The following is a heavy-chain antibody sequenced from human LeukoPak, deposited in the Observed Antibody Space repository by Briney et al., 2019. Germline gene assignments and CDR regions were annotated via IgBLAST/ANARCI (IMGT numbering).Heavy chain of an antibody. D-gene: IGHD5-12*01. Sequence: SETLSLTCAVYGGSFSGYYWSWIRQPPGKGLEWIGEINHSGSTNYNPSLKSRVTISVDTSKNQFSLKLSSLTAANAAVFYCAREGYEEGFDYWGQGTLVTVSS. CDR1: GGSFSGYY. CDR3: AREGYEEGFDY. J-gene: IGHJ4*02. V-gene: IGHV4-34*01. CDR2: INHSGST.